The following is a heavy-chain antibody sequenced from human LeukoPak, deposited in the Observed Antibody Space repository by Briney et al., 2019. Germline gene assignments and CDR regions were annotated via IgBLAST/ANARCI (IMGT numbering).Heavy chain of an antibody. J-gene: IGHJ4*02. Sequence: PGGSLRLSCAASGFTFSSYAMSWVLQAPGKGLEWVSAISGSGGSTYYADSVKGRFTISRDNAKNSLYLQMNSLRAEDMALYYCAKDLYDILTGHFDYWGQGTLVTVSS. V-gene: IGHV3-23*01. CDR2: ISGSGGST. CDR1: GFTFSSYA. CDR3: AKDLYDILTGHFDY. D-gene: IGHD3-9*01.